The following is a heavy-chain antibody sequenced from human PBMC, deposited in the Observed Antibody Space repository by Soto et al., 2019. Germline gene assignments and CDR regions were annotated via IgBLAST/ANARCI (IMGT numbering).Heavy chain of an antibody. CDR2: FYDTGNT. Sequence: SETLSLTCIVSGASITSGGFYWSWVRQHPGKGLEWIGFFYDTGNTYYDASLKSRLTISVDRSNNQSSLKLASVTAADTAVYYCARGPRQLVGSFYYCMDVWGQGTTVTVSS. CDR3: ARGPRQLVGSFYYCMDV. J-gene: IGHJ6*02. D-gene: IGHD6-6*01. V-gene: IGHV4-31*03. CDR1: GASITSGGFY.